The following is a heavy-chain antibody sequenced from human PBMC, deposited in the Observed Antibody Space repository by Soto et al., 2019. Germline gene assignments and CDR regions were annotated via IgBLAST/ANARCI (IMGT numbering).Heavy chain of an antibody. V-gene: IGHV4-34*01. J-gene: IGHJ4*02. CDR3: ARHGGYYFDY. CDR1: GGSFSGYY. D-gene: IGHD3-16*01. CDR2: IGHSGST. Sequence: ETLSLTCAVYGGSFSGYYWSWIRQPPGKGLEWIGEIGHSGSTIYNPSLESRVTITEDSSNNQFSLNLNSVTAADTAVYYCARHGGYYFDYWGQGAPVTVSS.